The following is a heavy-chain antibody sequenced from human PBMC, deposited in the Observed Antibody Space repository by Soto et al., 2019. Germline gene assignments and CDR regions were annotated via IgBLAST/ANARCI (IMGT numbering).Heavy chain of an antibody. J-gene: IGHJ4*02. V-gene: IGHV4-39*02. D-gene: IGHD6-19*01. CDR1: GGSISSDNYY. CDR2: IYFTGGT. CDR3: ARSPGRGGSGWYEADY. Sequence: QLQLQESGPGLVKPSETLSLTCTVSGGSISSDNYYWGWIRQPPGKGLEWIGSIYFTGGTFYNASLTSRVTISAYTSKTHFSLKLSSVTATDTAVYYCARSPGRGGSGWYEADYWGQGSLVTVSS.